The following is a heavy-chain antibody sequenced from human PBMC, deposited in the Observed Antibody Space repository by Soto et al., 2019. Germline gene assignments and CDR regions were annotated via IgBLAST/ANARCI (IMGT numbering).Heavy chain of an antibody. J-gene: IGHJ5*02. D-gene: IGHD2-2*01. Sequence: QVQLQQWGAGLLKPSETLSLTCAVYGGSFSGYYWSWIRQPPGKGLECIGEINHSGSTNYNPSLKSRLTISVDTSKNQFSLKLSSVTAADTAVYYCARGPAGGCSSTSCYPGWFDPWGQGTLVTVSS. CDR2: INHSGST. CDR3: ARGPAGGCSSTSCYPGWFDP. CDR1: GGSFSGYY. V-gene: IGHV4-34*01.